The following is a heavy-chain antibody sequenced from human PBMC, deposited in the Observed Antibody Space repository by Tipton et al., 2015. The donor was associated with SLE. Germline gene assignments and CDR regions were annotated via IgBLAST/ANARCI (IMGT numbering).Heavy chain of an antibody. CDR2: IYYSGST. CDR1: GGSISSYY. CDR3: VSNSGTYYYYYYMDV. V-gene: IGHV4-59*01. Sequence: TLSLTCTVSGGSISSYYWSWIRQPPGKGLEWIGYIYYSGSTNYNPSLKSRVTMSVDTSKNQFSLKLSSVTAADTAIYYCVSNSGTYYYYYYMDVWGKGTTVTVSS. D-gene: IGHD1-26*01. J-gene: IGHJ6*03.